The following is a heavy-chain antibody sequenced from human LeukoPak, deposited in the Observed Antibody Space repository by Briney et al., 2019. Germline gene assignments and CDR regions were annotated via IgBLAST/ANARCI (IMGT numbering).Heavy chain of an antibody. J-gene: IGHJ6*02. CDR1: GFTFNSYA. D-gene: IGHD4-17*01. Sequence: GGSLRLSCVPSGFTFNSYAMSWVRQAPGQGLEWVSTISVTGSSTYYADSVKGRFTTSRDNSKNTLYLQMNGLRVEDTAVYYCARDRYGDYGMDVWGQGTTVTVSS. CDR2: ISVTGSST. V-gene: IGHV3-23*01. CDR3: ARDRYGDYGMDV.